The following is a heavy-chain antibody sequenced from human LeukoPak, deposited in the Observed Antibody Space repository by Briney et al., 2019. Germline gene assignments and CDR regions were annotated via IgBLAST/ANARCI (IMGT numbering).Heavy chain of an antibody. CDR1: GGSFSGYY. V-gene: IGHV4-34*01. Sequence: PSETLSLTCAVYGGSFSGYYWSWIRQPPGKGLEWIGEINHSGSTNYNPSLKSRVTISVDTSKNQFSLKLSSVTAADTAVYYCARASFGYYDSSTIWGQGTMVTVSS. J-gene: IGHJ3*02. CDR3: ARASFGYYDSSTI. CDR2: INHSGST. D-gene: IGHD3-22*01.